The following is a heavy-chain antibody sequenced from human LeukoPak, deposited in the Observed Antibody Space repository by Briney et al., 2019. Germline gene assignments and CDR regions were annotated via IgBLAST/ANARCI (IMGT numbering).Heavy chain of an antibody. V-gene: IGHV3-21*01. CDR2: FGTRSTSV. CDR1: GFTFSGYS. Sequence: PGGSLRLSCTASGFTFSGYSMNWIRQAPGKGLEWVSSFGTRSTSVYHAGSVKGRFAISRDNAKNSLYLQMNSLRAEDTALYYCAREVSEGFDFWGQGTLVTVSS. CDR3: AREVSEGFDF. D-gene: IGHD3-22*01. J-gene: IGHJ4*02.